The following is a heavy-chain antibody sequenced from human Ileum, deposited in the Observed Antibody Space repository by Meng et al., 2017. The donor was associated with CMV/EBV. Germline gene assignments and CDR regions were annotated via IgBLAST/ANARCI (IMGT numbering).Heavy chain of an antibody. CDR1: GYTFAIYD. D-gene: IGHD4-11*01. J-gene: IGHJ6*02. V-gene: IGHV1-8*03. CDR2: VNPNTRNT. CDR3: ANLYSTAELGMDV. Sequence: ASVKVSCKASGYTFAIYDIHWVRQAPGQGLEWMGWVNPNTRNTAYAQKFQGRVTITSNTSITTAYMELSSVRSEDTAVYYCANLYSTAELGMDVWGQGTTVTVSS.